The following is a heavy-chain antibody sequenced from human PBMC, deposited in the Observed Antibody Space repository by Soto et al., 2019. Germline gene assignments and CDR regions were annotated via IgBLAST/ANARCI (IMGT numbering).Heavy chain of an antibody. Sequence: SETLSLPCAVYGGSFSGYYWSWIRQPPGKGLEWIGEINHSGSTNYNPSPKSRVTISVDTSKNQFSLKLSSVAAADTAVYYCNVRDSGYELVFLFVYWGEGTVDSVPQ. J-gene: IGHJ4*02. D-gene: IGHD5-12*01. V-gene: IGHV4-34*01. CDR3: NVRDSGYELVFLFVY. CDR1: GGSFSGYY. CDR2: INHSGST.